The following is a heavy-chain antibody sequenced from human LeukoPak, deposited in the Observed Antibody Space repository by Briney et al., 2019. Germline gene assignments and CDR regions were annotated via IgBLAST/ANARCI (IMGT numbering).Heavy chain of an antibody. D-gene: IGHD5-24*01. CDR3: ARGMSRDGYNWDY. CDR1: GGSISSYY. V-gene: IGHV4-59*01. Sequence: SETLSLTCTVSGGSISSYYWSWIRQPPGKGLEWIGYIYYSGSTNYNPSLKSRVTISVDTSKNQFSLKLSSVTAADTAVYYCARGMSRDGYNWDYWGQGTLVTVSS. CDR2: IYYSGST. J-gene: IGHJ4*02.